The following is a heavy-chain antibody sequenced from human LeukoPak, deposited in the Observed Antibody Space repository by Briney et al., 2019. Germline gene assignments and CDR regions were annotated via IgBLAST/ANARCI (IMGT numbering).Heavy chain of an antibody. V-gene: IGHV3-11*04. CDR3: ARDMGYCSSTSCRDLTH. Sequence: PGGSLRLSCAASGCTFSDYYMSWIRRAPGKGLEWVSYISSSGSTIYYADSVKGRFTISRDNAKNSLYLQMNSLRAEDTAVYYCARDMGYCSSTSCRDLTHWGQGTLVTVSS. J-gene: IGHJ4*02. CDR1: GCTFSDYY. CDR2: ISSSGSTI. D-gene: IGHD2-2*01.